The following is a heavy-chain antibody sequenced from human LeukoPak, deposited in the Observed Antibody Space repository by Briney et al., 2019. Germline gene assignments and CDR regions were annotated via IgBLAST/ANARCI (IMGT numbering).Heavy chain of an antibody. CDR3: ARLSHLPAAIRGDAFDI. Sequence: PSETLSLTCTVSGGSISSSSYYWGWIRRPPGKGLEWIASIYYSGSTYYNPSLKSRVTISVDTSKNQFSVKLSSVSAADTAVYYCARLSHLPAAIRGDAFDIWGQGTMVSVSS. D-gene: IGHD2-2*02. CDR2: IYYSGST. V-gene: IGHV4-39*01. J-gene: IGHJ3*02. CDR1: GGSISSSSYY.